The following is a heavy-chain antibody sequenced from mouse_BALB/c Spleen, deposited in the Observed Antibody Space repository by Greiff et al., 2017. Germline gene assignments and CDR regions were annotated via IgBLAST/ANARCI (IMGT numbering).Heavy chain of an antibody. J-gene: IGHJ3*01. CDR3: AREVDYDAAFAY. D-gene: IGHD2-4*01. CDR1: GFTFSDYY. Sequence: EVQLVESGGGLVKPGGSLKLSCAASGFTFSDYYMYWVRQTPEKRLEWVATISDGGSYTYYPDSVKGRFTISRDNAKNNLYLQMSSLKSEDTAMYYCAREVDYDAAFAYWGQGTLVTVSA. V-gene: IGHV5-4*02. CDR2: ISDGGSYT.